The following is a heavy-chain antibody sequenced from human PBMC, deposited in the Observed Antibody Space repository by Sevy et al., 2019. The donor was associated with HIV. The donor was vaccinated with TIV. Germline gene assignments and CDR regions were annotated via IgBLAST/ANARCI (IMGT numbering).Heavy chain of an antibody. CDR1: GGSFSGYY. CDR3: ARGPTGYCSSTSCYRYYGMDV. CDR2: INHSGST. D-gene: IGHD2-2*02. J-gene: IGHJ6*02. Sequence: SETLSLTCAVYGGSFSGYYWSWIRQPPGKGLEWIAEINHSGSTNYNPSLKSRVTISVDTSKNQFSLKLSSVTAADTAVYYCARGPTGYCSSTSCYRYYGMDVWGQGTTVTVSS. V-gene: IGHV4-34*01.